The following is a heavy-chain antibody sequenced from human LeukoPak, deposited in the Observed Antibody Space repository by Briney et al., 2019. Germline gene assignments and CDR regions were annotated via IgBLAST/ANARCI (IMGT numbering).Heavy chain of an antibody. D-gene: IGHD4-17*01. V-gene: IGHV1-69*04. CDR3: ATRLLHDYGDYSNFDY. Sequence: ASVKVSCKASGGTFSSYAISWVRQAPGQGLEWMGRIIPILGIANYAQKFQGRVTITADKSTSTAYMELSSLRSEDTAVYYCATRLLHDYGDYSNFDYWGQGTLVTVSS. CDR2: IIPILGIA. J-gene: IGHJ4*02. CDR1: GGTFSSYA.